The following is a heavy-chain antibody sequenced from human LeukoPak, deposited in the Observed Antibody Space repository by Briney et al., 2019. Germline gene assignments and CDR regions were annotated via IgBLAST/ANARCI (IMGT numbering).Heavy chain of an antibody. CDR1: GRSFSGYY. Sequence: SETLSLTCAVYGRSFSGYYWSWIRQPPGKGLEWIGEINHSGSTNYNPSLKSRVTISVDTSKNQFSLKLSSVTAADTAVYYCARGRLSKYAPTYYYGSGSYYDYWGQGTLVTVSS. CDR2: INHSGST. V-gene: IGHV4-34*01. D-gene: IGHD3-10*01. J-gene: IGHJ4*02. CDR3: ARGRLSKYAPTYYYGSGSYYDY.